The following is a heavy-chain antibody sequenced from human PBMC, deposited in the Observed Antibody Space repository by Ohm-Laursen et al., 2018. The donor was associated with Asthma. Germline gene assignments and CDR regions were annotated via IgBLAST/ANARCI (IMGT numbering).Heavy chain of an antibody. CDR3: ARDEIGFCSGGSCYPRY. CDR1: GFTLSSYT. D-gene: IGHD2-15*01. J-gene: IGHJ4*02. CDR2: ISHDGYTQ. V-gene: IGHV3-30-3*01. Sequence: SLRLSCAASGFTLSSYTVHWVRQAPGKGLEWATVISHDGYTQHYADSVRGRFSISRDNSKNTVYLQMNSLRAEDTAVYYCARDEIGFCSGGSCYPRYWGQGTLVIVSS.